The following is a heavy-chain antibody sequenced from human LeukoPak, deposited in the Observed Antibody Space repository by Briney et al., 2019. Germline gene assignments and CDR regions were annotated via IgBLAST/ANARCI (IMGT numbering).Heavy chain of an antibody. Sequence: GGSLRLSCAASGFTFSSYGMHWVRQAPGKGLEWVAVIWYDGSNKYYADSVKGRFTISRDNSKNTLHLQMNSLRAEDTAVYYCARSGGIAAAAMDYWGQGTLVTVSS. J-gene: IGHJ4*02. CDR3: ARSGGIAAAAMDY. D-gene: IGHD6-13*01. CDR2: IWYDGSNK. CDR1: GFTFSSYG. V-gene: IGHV3-33*01.